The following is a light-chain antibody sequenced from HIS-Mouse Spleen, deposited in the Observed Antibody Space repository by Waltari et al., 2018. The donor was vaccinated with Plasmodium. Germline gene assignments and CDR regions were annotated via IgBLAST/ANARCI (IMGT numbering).Light chain of an antibody. CDR2: DVR. Sequence: QSALTQPRSVSGSPGQSVTISCTGTSSDVGGYNYVSWYQQHPGKAPKLMFYDVRKRPSGVPYRFSGSKSGNTASLTISGLQAEDEADYYCCSYAGSYTYVFGTGTKVTVL. CDR1: SSDVGGYNY. CDR3: CSYAGSYTYV. V-gene: IGLV2-11*01. J-gene: IGLJ1*01.